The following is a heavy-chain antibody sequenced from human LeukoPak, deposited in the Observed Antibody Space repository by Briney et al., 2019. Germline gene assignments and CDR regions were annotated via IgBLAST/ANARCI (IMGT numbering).Heavy chain of an antibody. Sequence: KPSETLSLTCTVSGGSISSYYWSWIRQPPGKGLEWIGEINHSGSTNYNPSLKSRVTISVDTSKNQFSLKLSSVTAADTAVYYCARARYYYGSGYYFDYWGQGTLVTVSS. CDR2: INHSGST. V-gene: IGHV4-34*01. D-gene: IGHD3-10*01. CDR1: GGSISSYY. J-gene: IGHJ4*02. CDR3: ARARYYYGSGYYFDY.